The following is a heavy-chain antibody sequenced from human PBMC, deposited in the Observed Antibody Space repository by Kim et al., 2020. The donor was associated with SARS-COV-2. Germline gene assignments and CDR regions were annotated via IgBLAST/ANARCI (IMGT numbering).Heavy chain of an antibody. CDR3: ARDSLGYSSSYFDY. V-gene: IGHV4-4*07. CDR1: GGSISSYY. D-gene: IGHD6-6*01. J-gene: IGHJ4*02. Sequence: SETLSLTCTVSGGSISSYYWSWIRQPAGKGLEWIGRIYTSGSTNYNPSLKSRVTMSVDTSKNQFSLKLSSVTAADTAVYYCARDSLGYSSSYFDYWGQGTLVTVSS. CDR2: IYTSGST.